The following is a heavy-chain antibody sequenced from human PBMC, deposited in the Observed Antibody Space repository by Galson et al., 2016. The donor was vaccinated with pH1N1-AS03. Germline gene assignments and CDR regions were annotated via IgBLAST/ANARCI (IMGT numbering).Heavy chain of an antibody. D-gene: IGHD3-16*01. V-gene: IGHV3-48*03. CDR3: TRDLLGWGRNYDS. CDR2: ISNSDEGK. J-gene: IGHJ5*01. CDR1: GFIFSDYE. Sequence: SLRLSCAGSGFIFSDYEMNWIRQAPGKGPEWISYISNSDEGKFYADSVKGRFSISRDSDQNSLYLEMMSLRAEDTAVYYCTRDLLGWGRNYDSWGQGTLVTVSS.